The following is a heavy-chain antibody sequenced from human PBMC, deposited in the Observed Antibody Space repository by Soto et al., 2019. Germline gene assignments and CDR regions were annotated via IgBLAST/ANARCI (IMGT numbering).Heavy chain of an antibody. CDR1: GFTFSSYG. D-gene: IGHD4-4*01. CDR2: ISYDGSNK. CDR3: AKDRTVTYYYYYGMDV. V-gene: IGHV3-30*18. J-gene: IGHJ6*02. Sequence: GGSLRLSCAASGFTFSSYGMHWVRQAPGKGLEWVAVISYDGSNKYYADSVKGRFTISRDNSKNTLYLQMNSLRAEDTAVYYCAKDRTVTYYYYYGMDVWGQGTTVTVSS.